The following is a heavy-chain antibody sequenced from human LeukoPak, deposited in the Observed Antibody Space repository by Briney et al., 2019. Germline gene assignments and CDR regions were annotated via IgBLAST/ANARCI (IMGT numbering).Heavy chain of an antibody. Sequence: GGSLRLSCAASGFTFSNAWMSWVRQAPGKGLEWVGHIKSKTDGGTTDYAAPVKGRFTISRDDSQNTLYLQMNSLRAEDTAVYYCAREVYSSGWSSFDYWGQGTLVTVSS. V-gene: IGHV3-15*05. J-gene: IGHJ4*02. CDR1: GFTFSNAW. CDR2: IKSKTDGGTT. CDR3: AREVYSSGWSSFDY. D-gene: IGHD6-19*01.